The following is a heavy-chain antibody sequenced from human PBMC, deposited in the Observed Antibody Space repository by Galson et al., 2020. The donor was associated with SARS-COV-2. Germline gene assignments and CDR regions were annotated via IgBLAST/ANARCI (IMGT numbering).Heavy chain of an antibody. D-gene: IGHD4-17*01. Sequence: SETLSLTCTVSRDSISSDSYYWGWIRQPPGKGLAWIANIHYTGGTYYNPSLNSRVTISVDTSKNHFSLKLTSVTAADTAIYYCARLAVTTSARRAFDVWGQGTVVTVSS. CDR1: RDSISSDSYY. CDR2: IHYTGGT. J-gene: IGHJ3*01. V-gene: IGHV4-39*01. CDR3: ARLAVTTSARRAFDV.